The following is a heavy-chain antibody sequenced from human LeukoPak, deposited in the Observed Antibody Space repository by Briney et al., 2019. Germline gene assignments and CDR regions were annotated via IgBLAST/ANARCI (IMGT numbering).Heavy chain of an antibody. J-gene: IGHJ4*02. D-gene: IGHD1-20*01. CDR2: IYTSGST. Sequence: SETLSLTCTVSGGSISSGSYYWSWIRQPAGKGLEWIGRIYTSGSTNYNPSLKSRVTISVDTSKNQFSLKLSSVTAADTAVYYCARDRITGFSDYWGQGTLVTVSS. CDR1: GGSISSGSYY. V-gene: IGHV4-61*02. CDR3: ARDRITGFSDY.